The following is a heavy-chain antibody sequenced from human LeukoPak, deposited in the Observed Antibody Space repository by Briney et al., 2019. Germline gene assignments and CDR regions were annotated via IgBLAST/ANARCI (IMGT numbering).Heavy chain of an antibody. V-gene: IGHV4-39*01. CDR1: GGSISSYY. Sequence: SETLSLTCTVSGGSISSYYWGWIRQPPGKGLEWIGSIYYSGSTYYNPSLKSRVTISVDTSKDQFSLKLSSVTAADTAVYYCVRHGVGASPVYYFDYWGQGTLVTVSS. J-gene: IGHJ4*02. CDR3: VRHGVGASPVYYFDY. D-gene: IGHD1-26*01. CDR2: IYYSGST.